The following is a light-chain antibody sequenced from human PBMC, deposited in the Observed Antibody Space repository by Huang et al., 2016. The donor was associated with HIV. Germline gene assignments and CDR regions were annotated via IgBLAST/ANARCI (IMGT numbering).Light chain of an antibody. V-gene: IGKV3-15*01. Sequence: EIVMTQSPATLSVSPGERATLSCRASQSISSNLAWYQQKPGQAPRLLIYGASTRATGVPARFSGSGSGTEFTLTIRSMQSEDFALYYCQHVNNWPFTFGPGTKVGIK. J-gene: IGKJ3*01. CDR2: GAS. CDR1: QSISSN. CDR3: QHVNNWPFT.